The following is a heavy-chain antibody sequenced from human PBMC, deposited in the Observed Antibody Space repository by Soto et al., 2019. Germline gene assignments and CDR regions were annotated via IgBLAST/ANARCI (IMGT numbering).Heavy chain of an antibody. CDR3: ARGRTGTTSYFDY. CDR1: GYTFTGYY. D-gene: IGHD1-1*01. CDR2: INPNSGGT. J-gene: IGHJ4*01. Sequence: QVQLVQSGAEVKKPGASVKVSCKASGYTFTGYYLHWVRQAPGQGVEWMGWINPNSGGTNYAQKIQGRVTMNRDTSTSTAYMELSRLRSDDTAVYYCARGRTGTTSYFDYWGQGNLVTVSS. V-gene: IGHV1-2*02.